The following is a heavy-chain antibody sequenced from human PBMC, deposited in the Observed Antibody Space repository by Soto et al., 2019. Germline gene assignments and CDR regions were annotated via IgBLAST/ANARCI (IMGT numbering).Heavy chain of an antibody. CDR1: GGSISSSSYY. CDR2: IYYSGST. Sequence: QLQLQESGPGLVKPSETLSLTCTVSGGSISSSSYYWGWIRQPPGKGLEGIGSIYYSGSTYYNPSLKSRVTISVDTSKNQVSLKLSSVTAADAAVYFCANTGDYGGQIDYWCQGTLVAVSS. J-gene: IGHJ4*02. CDR3: ANTGDYGGQIDY. D-gene: IGHD4-17*01. V-gene: IGHV4-39*01.